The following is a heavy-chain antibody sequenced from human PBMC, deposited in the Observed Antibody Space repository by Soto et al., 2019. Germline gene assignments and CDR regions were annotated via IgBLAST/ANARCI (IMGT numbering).Heavy chain of an antibody. CDR1: GGTFSSYA. V-gene: IGHV1-69*13. D-gene: IGHD2-8*01. J-gene: IGHJ3*02. Sequence: ASVKVSCKASGGTFSSYAISWVRQAHEQGLEWMGGIIPIFGTANYAQKFQGRVTITADESTSTAYMELSSLRSEDTAVYYCARDQPTEDIVLMVYANDAFDIWGQGTMVTVSS. CDR3: ARDQPTEDIVLMVYANDAFDI. CDR2: IIPIFGTA.